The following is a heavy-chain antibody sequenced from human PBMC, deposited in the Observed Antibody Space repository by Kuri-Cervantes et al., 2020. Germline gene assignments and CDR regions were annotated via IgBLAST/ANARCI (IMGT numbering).Heavy chain of an antibody. Sequence: GSPKISLPASGFTVSNYGTHWVRQSPGEGLEWVANIKQDGSEKYYVDSEKGRFTISRNNANNTLELQINSQGGENTAVYYCARDDNYYGSGSPPYYMDVWGRGTTVTVSS. J-gene: IGHJ6*03. CDR2: IKQDGSEK. CDR3: ARDDNYYGSGSPPYYMDV. D-gene: IGHD3-10*01. CDR1: GFTVSNYG. V-gene: IGHV3-7*01.